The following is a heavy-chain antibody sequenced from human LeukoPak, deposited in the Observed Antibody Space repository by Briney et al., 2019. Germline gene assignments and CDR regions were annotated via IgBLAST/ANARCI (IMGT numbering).Heavy chain of an antibody. D-gene: IGHD6-13*01. CDR3: AKGSAAAAVTDY. Sequence: GGSLRLSCAASGFTFDDYAMHWVRQAPGKGLEWVSGISWNSDYIDYADSVKGRFTISRDNSKNTLYLQMNSLRAEDTAVYYCAKGSAAAAVTDYWGQGTLVTVSS. V-gene: IGHV3-9*01. CDR1: GFTFDDYA. CDR2: ISWNSDYI. J-gene: IGHJ4*02.